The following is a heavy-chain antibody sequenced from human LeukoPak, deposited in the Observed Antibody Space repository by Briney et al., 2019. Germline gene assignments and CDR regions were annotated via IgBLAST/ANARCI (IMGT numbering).Heavy chain of an antibody. CDR2: IYSGGST. Sequence: KTGGSLRLSCAASGFTVSSNYMSWVRQAPGKGLEWVSVIYSGGSTYYADPVKGRFTISRDNSKNTLYLQMNSLRAEDTAVYYCARDPAYGDAFDIWGQGTMVTVSS. CDR3: ARDPAYGDAFDI. V-gene: IGHV3-66*01. J-gene: IGHJ3*02. D-gene: IGHD4-17*01. CDR1: GFTVSSNY.